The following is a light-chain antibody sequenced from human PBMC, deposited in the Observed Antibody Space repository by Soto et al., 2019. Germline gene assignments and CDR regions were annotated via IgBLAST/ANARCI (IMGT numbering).Light chain of an antibody. Sequence: QSALTQPPSVSGTPGQRVIISCSGRRSNIGSNTANWYQHLPGTAPKLLIHSNNQRPSGVPDRFSGSKSGTSASLAISGLQSEDEADYYCAAWDDSLNGWVFGGGTKVTVL. J-gene: IGLJ3*02. V-gene: IGLV1-44*01. CDR2: SNN. CDR1: RSNIGSNT. CDR3: AAWDDSLNGWV.